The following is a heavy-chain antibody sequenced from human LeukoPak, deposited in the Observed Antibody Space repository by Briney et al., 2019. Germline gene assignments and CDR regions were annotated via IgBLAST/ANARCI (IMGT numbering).Heavy chain of an antibody. CDR1: GISVSGYY. CDR3: ARDYKYAFDN. CDR2: IYSGGDT. J-gene: IGHJ4*02. Sequence: PGGSLRLSCAVSGISVSGYYMSWVRQAPGRGLEWVSVIYSGGDTSYADSVKGRFTISGDKAKNSLYLQMNSLRVEDTAVYYCARDYKYAFDNWGQGTLVTVSS. V-gene: IGHV3-66*01. D-gene: IGHD5-24*01.